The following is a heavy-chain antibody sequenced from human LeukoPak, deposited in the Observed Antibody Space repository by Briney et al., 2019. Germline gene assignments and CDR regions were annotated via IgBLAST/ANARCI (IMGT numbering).Heavy chain of an antibody. D-gene: IGHD4-17*01. V-gene: IGHV3-66*01. CDR3: ARLNFGDDY. Sequence: GGSLRLSCAASGFTFSSFAMSWVRQAPGKGLEWVSLIYGSTSADYADSVKGRFTISRDTSMNTVYLQMNSLRAEDTAVYYCARLNFGDDYWGQGTLVTVSS. CDR2: IYGSTSA. J-gene: IGHJ4*02. CDR1: GFTFSSFA.